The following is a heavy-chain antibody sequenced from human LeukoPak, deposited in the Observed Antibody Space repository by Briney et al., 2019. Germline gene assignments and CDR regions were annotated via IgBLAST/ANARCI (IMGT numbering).Heavy chain of an antibody. D-gene: IGHD1-14*01. CDR1: GFTFSSYG. Sequence: SGGSLRLSCAASGFTFSSYGMHWVRQAPGKGLEWVAVISYDGSNKYYADSVKGRFTISRDNSKNTLYLQMNSLRAEDTAVYYCAKGYLVAFDTWGQGTMVTVSS. V-gene: IGHV3-30*18. J-gene: IGHJ3*02. CDR3: AKGYLVAFDT. CDR2: ISYDGSNK.